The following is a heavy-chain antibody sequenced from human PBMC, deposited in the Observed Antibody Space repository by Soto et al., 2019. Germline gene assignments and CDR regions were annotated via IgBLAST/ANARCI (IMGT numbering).Heavy chain of an antibody. CDR1: GFTFSTSG. V-gene: IGHV3-33*01. Sequence: GGSLRLSCVASGFTFSTSGMHWVRQAPGKGLEWVAVIWYDGSNKYYTDSVEGRFTISRDNSKNTLYLQMNSLRAEDTALYYCARDRGGSTSCQDYWGQGTLVTVSS. CDR2: IWYDGSNK. CDR3: ARDRGGSTSCQDY. J-gene: IGHJ4*02. D-gene: IGHD2-2*01.